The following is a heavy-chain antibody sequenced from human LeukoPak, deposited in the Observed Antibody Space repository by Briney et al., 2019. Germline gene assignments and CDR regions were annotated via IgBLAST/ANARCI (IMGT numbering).Heavy chain of an antibody. J-gene: IGHJ4*02. CDR1: GYTLTALA. D-gene: IGHD4-17*01. CDR3: ATLEPEPGDFGGLAY. V-gene: IGHV1-24*01. CDR2: FDSEEYDT. Sequence: GASVKVSCNVSGYTLTALALHWVRQAPGKWFEWIGGFDSEEYDTIYAQKFQGRITMTEDTSTDTAYMELSGLYFEDTAVYYCATLEPEPGDFGGLAYWGQGTLVTVSS.